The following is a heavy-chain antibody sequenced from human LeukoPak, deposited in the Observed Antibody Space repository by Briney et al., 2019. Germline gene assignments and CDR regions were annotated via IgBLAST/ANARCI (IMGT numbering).Heavy chain of an antibody. CDR3: ARAYQTITVAGSFSFYFDY. J-gene: IGHJ4*02. CDR1: GYSFISYW. V-gene: IGHV5-51*01. D-gene: IGHD6-19*01. Sequence: GESLKISCKGSGYSFISYWIGWVRQMPGKGLEWMGIIYPGDFDTRYSPSFQGQVTISADKSISTAYLQWSSLKASDTAMYYCARAYQTITVAGSFSFYFDYWGQGTLVTVSS. CDR2: IYPGDFDT.